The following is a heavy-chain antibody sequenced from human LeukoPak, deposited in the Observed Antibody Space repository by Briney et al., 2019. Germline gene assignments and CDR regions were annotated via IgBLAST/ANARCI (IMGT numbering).Heavy chain of an antibody. V-gene: IGHV4-34*01. CDR3: ARGPLLRFLAYYYYYMDV. CDR2: INHSGST. J-gene: IGHJ6*03. D-gene: IGHD3-3*01. Sequence: SETLSLTCAVYGGSFRGYYWSWIRQPPGKGLEWIGEINHSGSTNYNPSLKSRVTISVDTSKNQFSLKLSSVTAADTAVYYCARGPLLRFLAYYYYYMDVWGKGTTVTVSS. CDR1: GGSFRGYY.